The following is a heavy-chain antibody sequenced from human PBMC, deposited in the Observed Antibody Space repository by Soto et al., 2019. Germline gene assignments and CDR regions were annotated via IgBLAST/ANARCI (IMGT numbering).Heavy chain of an antibody. CDR2: IYHSGRT. Sequence: QVQLQESGPGLVKPSGTLSLTCAVSGDSISSDKWLSWVRQPPGKGLEWIGEIYHSGRTNCNPSLKSRVTISVEKSKNQFSLELSSMTAADTAVYYCARGGDWKFDYWGQGSLVTVSS. CDR1: GDSISSDKW. V-gene: IGHV4-4*02. J-gene: IGHJ4*02. D-gene: IGHD2-21*02. CDR3: ARGGDWKFDY.